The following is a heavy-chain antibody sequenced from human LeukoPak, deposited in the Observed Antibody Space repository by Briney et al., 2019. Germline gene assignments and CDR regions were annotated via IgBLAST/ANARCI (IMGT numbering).Heavy chain of an antibody. CDR1: GFTFSKYW. J-gene: IGHJ4*02. Sequence: SGGSLRLSCVASGFTFSKYWMTWVRQAPGKGLEWVADIKHDGSVKYYADSVKGRFTISRDNSKNTLYLQMNSLRAEDTAVYYCARWLSRGPFDYWGQGTLVTVSS. D-gene: IGHD5-24*01. V-gene: IGHV3-7*01. CDR2: IKHDGSVK. CDR3: ARWLSRGPFDY.